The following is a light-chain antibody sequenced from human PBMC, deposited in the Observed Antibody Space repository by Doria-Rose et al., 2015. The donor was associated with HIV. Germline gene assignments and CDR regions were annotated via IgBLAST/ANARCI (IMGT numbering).Light chain of an antibody. CDR1: QSFSSTY. Sequence: EIVSTQSPGTLSLSPGERATLSCRASQSFSSTYLAWYQQKPGQAPSLPIYDGSTRATGIPDRFSASGSGTDYTLTINRLEPEDFALYYCHQYGTSWTFGQGTKVEI. V-gene: IGKV3-20*01. CDR2: DGS. J-gene: IGKJ1*01. CDR3: HQYGTSWT.